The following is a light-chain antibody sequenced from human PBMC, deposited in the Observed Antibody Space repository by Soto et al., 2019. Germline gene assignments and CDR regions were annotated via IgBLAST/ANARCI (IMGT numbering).Light chain of an antibody. CDR3: QQFESLPS. J-gene: IGKJ4*01. Sequence: DIHMTQSPSSLSASVGDRVTITCRASQDIRRYLNWFQQRPVKAPKLLSYDASNLETGVPSRFSGSGSGTHFTLTINSLPPEDFATYYCQQFESLPSFGGGTNLDLK. CDR1: QDIRRY. CDR2: DAS. V-gene: IGKV1-33*01.